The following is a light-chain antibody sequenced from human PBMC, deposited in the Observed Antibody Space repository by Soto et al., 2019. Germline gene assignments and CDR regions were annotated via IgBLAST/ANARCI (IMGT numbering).Light chain of an antibody. CDR1: QDVGSK. V-gene: IGKV3-20*01. Sequence: EIVVTQSPATLSVSPGERATLYCRASQDVGSKLSWYQQKPGQAPRLLIYGASTRATGIPARFSGSGSGTDFTLTISRLEPEDFAVYYCQQYGSSPPLTFGGGTKVDIK. CDR3: QQYGSSPPLT. CDR2: GAS. J-gene: IGKJ4*01.